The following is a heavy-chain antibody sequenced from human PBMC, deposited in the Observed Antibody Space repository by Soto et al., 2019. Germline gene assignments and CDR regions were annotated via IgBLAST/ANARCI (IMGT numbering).Heavy chain of an antibody. CDR1: GGTFSSYA. D-gene: IGHD3-22*01. Sequence: GASVKVSCKASGGTFSSYAISWVRQAPGQGLEWMGGIIPIFGTANYAQKFQGRVTITADESTSTAYMELSSLRSEDTAVYYCARVGLTYYYDSSGYYYAPFDYWGQGTLVTVSS. V-gene: IGHV1-69*13. CDR2: IIPIFGTA. CDR3: ARVGLTYYYDSSGYYYAPFDY. J-gene: IGHJ4*02.